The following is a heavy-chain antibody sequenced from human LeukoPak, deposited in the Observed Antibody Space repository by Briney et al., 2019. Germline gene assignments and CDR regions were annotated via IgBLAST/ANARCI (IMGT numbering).Heavy chain of an antibody. V-gene: IGHV3-30*18. CDR1: GFTSSSYG. J-gene: IGHJ6*02. D-gene: IGHD1-26*01. CDR2: ISYDGSNK. Sequence: GGSLRLSCAASGFTSSSYGMHWVRQAPGKGLEWVAVISYDGSNKYYADSVKGRFTISRDNSKNTLYLQMNSLRAEDTAVYYCAKPSRSGSYYSESYYYGMDVWGQGTTVTVSS. CDR3: AKPSRSGSYYSESYYYGMDV.